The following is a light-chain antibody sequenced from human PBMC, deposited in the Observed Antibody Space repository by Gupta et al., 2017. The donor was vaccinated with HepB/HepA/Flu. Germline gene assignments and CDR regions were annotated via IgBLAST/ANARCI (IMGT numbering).Light chain of an antibody. Sequence: EIVITLFPPTLSVSRVERAPLSCRASQIVGNSLAWYQQKPGQSPRLLIYGTSTRATGIPARFSGSGSGTEFTLTISSLQSEDFAVYYCQQDNHWPITFGQGTQVEIK. V-gene: IGKV3-15*01. J-gene: IGKJ5*01. CDR2: GTS. CDR1: QIVGNS. CDR3: QQDNHWPIT.